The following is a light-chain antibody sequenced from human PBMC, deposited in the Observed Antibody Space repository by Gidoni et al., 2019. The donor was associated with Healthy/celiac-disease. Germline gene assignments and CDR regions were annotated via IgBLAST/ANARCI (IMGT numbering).Light chain of an antibody. J-gene: IGKJ1*01. CDR3: QQSYSTLTT. CDR1: QSISSY. CDR2: AAS. Sequence: DIQMTQSPSSLSESVGDRVTITCRASQSISSYLNWYQQKPGKAPKLLIYAASSLQSGVPSRFSGSGSGTDFTLTISSLQPEDFATYYCQQSYSTLTTFGLGTKVEIK. V-gene: IGKV1-39*01.